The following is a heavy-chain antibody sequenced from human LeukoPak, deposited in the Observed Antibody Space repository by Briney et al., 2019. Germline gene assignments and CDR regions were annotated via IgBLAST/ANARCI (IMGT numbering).Heavy chain of an antibody. V-gene: IGHV5-51*01. CDR1: GYRFTSYW. CDR3: ARSPSSSYFDY. CDR2: IYLGDSNT. Sequence: GESLKISCKGSGYRFTSYWIGWVRQIPGKGLEWMGIIYLGDSNTRYSPSFQGQVSISADKSISTAYLHWSSLKASDTAMYYCARSPSSSYFDYWGQGTLVTVSS. J-gene: IGHJ4*02. D-gene: IGHD6-6*01.